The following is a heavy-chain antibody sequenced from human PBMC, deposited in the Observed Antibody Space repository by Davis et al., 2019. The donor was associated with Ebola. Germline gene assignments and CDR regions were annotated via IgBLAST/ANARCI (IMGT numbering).Heavy chain of an antibody. CDR2: IYYSGST. Sequence: PSETLSLTCTVSGGSIRSSTYYWGWIRQPPGKGLEWIGSIYYSGSTFYNPSLKSRVTISVDTSKNQFSLKLSSVTAADTAVYYCARIGYGSGDYWGQGTLVTVSS. V-gene: IGHV4-39*01. CDR3: ARIGYGSGDY. D-gene: IGHD3-10*01. CDR1: GGSIRSSTYY. J-gene: IGHJ4*02.